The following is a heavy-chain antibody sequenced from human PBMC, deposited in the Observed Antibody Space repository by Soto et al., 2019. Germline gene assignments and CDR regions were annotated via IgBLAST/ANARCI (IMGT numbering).Heavy chain of an antibody. V-gene: IGHV4-30-4*01. Sequence: SETLSLTCTVSGGSISSGDYYWSWIRQPPGKGLEWIGYIYYSGSTYYNPSLKSRVTISVDTSKNQFSLKLSSVTAADTAVYYCARDMYTNYVNYFDLWGQGTLVTVSS. CDR1: GGSISSGDYY. D-gene: IGHD3-16*01. J-gene: IGHJ5*02. CDR2: IYYSGST. CDR3: ARDMYTNYVNYFDL.